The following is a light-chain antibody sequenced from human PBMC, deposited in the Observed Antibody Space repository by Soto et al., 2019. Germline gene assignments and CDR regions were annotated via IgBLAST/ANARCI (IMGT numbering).Light chain of an antibody. J-gene: IGLJ3*02. CDR2: GNN. V-gene: IGLV1-40*01. CDR1: SSNIGAGYD. CDR3: QSYDSSLNPWV. Sequence: QSVLTQPPSVSGAPGQRVAISCTGSSSNIGAGYDVHWYQQLPGTAPKLLIYGNNNRPSGVPDRFSGSKSGTSASLAITGLQAEDEADYYCQSYDSSLNPWVFGGGTKLTVL.